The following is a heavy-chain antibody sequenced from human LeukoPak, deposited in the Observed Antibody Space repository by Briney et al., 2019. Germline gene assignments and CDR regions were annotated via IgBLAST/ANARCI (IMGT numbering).Heavy chain of an antibody. J-gene: IGHJ6*02. CDR2: IYYSGST. D-gene: IGHD6-13*01. CDR3: ARLLIGGYTTSRGYYYYGMDV. CDR1: GGSISSSSYY. V-gene: IGHV4-39*01. Sequence: ASETLSLTCTVSGGSISSSSYYWGWIRQPPGKGLEWIGSIYYSGSTYYNPSLKSRVTISVDTSKNQFSLKVSAMTAADTAVYYCARLLIGGYTTSRGYYYYGMDVWGQGTTVTVSS.